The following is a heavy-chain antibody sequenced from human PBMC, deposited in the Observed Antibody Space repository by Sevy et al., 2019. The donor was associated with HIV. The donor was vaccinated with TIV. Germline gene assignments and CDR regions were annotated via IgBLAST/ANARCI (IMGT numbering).Heavy chain of an antibody. J-gene: IGHJ4*02. Sequence: GGSLRLSCAASGFTFSDYYMSWIRQARGKGLEWISYISGSSSAIVYADSVKGRFAISRNNAKNSLYLHMDNLRAEDTAVYFCVGRPYSSAYSWSYHFDYWGQGTLVTVSS. CDR3: VGRPYSSAYSWSYHFDY. V-gene: IGHV3-11*01. D-gene: IGHD3-16*01. CDR2: ISGSSSAI. CDR1: GFTFSDYY.